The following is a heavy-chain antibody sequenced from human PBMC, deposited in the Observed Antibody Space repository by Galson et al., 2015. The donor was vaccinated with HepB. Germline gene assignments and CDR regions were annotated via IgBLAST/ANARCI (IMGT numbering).Heavy chain of an antibody. Sequence: LRLSCAASGFKVSAYSLSWVRQAPGQGLEWIAHISTRNTIYYADSVKGRFTISRDEAEDSLSLQMNSLGVDDSAVYYCARESPMPLYYYYYAMDVWGLGTTVAVS. D-gene: IGHD3-16*01. J-gene: IGHJ6*02. CDR2: ISTRNTI. CDR1: GFKVSAYS. CDR3: ARESPMPLYYYYYAMDV. V-gene: IGHV3-69-1*01.